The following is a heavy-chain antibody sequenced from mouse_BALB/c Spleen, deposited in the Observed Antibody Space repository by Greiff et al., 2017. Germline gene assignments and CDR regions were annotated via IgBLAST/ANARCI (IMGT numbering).Heavy chain of an antibody. CDR1: GYSFTSYY. J-gene: IGHJ4*01. Sequence: EVQRVESGPELMKPGASVKISCKASGYSFTSYYMHWVKQSHGKSLEWIGYIDPFNGGTSYNQKFKGKATLTVDKSSSTAYMHLSSLTSEDSAVYYCARGNYGSRFYAMDYWGQGTSVTVSS. CDR3: ARGNYGSRFYAMDY. D-gene: IGHD1-1*01. CDR2: IDPFNGGT. V-gene: IGHV1S135*01.